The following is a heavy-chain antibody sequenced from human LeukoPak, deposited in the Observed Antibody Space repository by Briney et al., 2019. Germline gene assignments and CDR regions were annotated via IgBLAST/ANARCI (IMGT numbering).Heavy chain of an antibody. D-gene: IGHD3-10*01. CDR1: GYPFSTYG. CDR2: ISTYNGNT. CDR3: ARSGHRRYYYASGPDY. Sequence: GASVKVSCKASGYPFSTYGISWVRQAPGQGLECMGWISTYNGNTKYTQNLQGRVTMTTDTSTSTAYMDLTSLRSDDTAVYYCARSGHRRYYYASGPDYWGQGTLVTVSS. J-gene: IGHJ4*02. V-gene: IGHV1-18*01.